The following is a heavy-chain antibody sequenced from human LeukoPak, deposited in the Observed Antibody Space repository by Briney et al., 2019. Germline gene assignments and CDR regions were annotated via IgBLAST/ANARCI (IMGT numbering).Heavy chain of an antibody. J-gene: IGHJ4*02. D-gene: IGHD3-16*01. CDR3: AKEGGRL. Sequence: GGSLRLSCAASGFTFDDYAMHWVRQAPGKGLEWVSGISWNSGSIGYADSVKGRFTISRDNAKNSLYLQMNSLRAEDTALYYCAKEGGRLWGQGTLVTVSS. CDR1: GFTFDDYA. CDR2: ISWNSGSI. V-gene: IGHV3-9*01.